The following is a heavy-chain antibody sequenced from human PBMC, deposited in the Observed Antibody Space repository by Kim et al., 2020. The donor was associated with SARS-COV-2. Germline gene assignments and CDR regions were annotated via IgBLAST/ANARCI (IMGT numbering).Heavy chain of an antibody. CDR1: GFTFSTYA. CDR3: ARARALTTASNYYYFYGMDV. Sequence: GGSLRLSCAASGFTFSTYAMYWLRQAPGKGLEWVAAISFDAKNKYYADSVKGRFTVSRDNSENTLYLQMNSLGPDDTAVYYCARARALTTASNYYYFYGMDVWGQGTTVTVSS. D-gene: IGHD4-4*01. CDR2: ISFDAKNK. J-gene: IGHJ6*02. V-gene: IGHV3-30*04.